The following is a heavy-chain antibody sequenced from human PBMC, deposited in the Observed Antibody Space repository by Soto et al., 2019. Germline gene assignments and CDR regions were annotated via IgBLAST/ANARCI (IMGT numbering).Heavy chain of an antibody. V-gene: IGHV3-23*01. CDR1: GFTFRNYA. CDR3: AKRGDIVEVSRTFVGYGMDV. CDR2: ISGNGGDI. Sequence: EVQLLESGGALVQPGGYLRLSCAASGFTFRNYAMSWVRQAPGKGLEWVSRISGNGGDINYADSVKGRFTISRDNSKNTLYLQMNSLRAEDTAVYYCAKRGDIVEVSRTFVGYGMDVWGQGTTVTVSS. J-gene: IGHJ6*02. D-gene: IGHD2-2*01.